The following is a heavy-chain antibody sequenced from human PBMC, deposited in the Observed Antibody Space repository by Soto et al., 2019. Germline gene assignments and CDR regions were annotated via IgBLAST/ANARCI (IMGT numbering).Heavy chain of an antibody. Sequence: EMQLLESGGGLGQPGGSLRLSCVASPITVYNFAAMSWVRQTPERGLVWASTISGRGDHRYYADSVKGRFTISRDNSKNRLYLQMDGLRVDDTAVYYWAKDRALENQTPYGMDVWGQGTTVTV. V-gene: IGHV3-23*01. D-gene: IGHD2-2*01. CDR3: AKDRALENQTPYGMDV. CDR1: PITVYNFAA. J-gene: IGHJ6*02. CDR2: ISGRGDHR.